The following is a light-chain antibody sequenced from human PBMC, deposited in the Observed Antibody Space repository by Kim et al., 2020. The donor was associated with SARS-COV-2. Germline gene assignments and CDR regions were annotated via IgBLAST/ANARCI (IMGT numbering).Light chain of an antibody. CDR2: LNSDGSH. CDR1: SGHSSYA. CDR3: QTWGTGIWV. Sequence: ASVKLTCTLSSGHSSYAIAWHQQQPEKGPRYLMKLNSDGSHSKGDGIPDRFSGSSSGAERYLTISSLQSEDEGDYYCQTWGTGIWVFGGGTQLTVL. J-gene: IGLJ3*02. V-gene: IGLV4-69*01.